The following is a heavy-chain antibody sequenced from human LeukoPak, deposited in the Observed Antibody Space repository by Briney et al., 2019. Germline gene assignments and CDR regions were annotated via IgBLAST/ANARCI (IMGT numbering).Heavy chain of an antibody. D-gene: IGHD3-10*01. V-gene: IGHV4-34*01. J-gene: IGHJ5*02. CDR2: INHSGST. Sequence: PSETLSLTCAVYGGSFSGYYWSWIRQPPGKGLEWIGEINHSGSTNYNPSLKSRVTISVDTSKNQFSLKLSSVTAADTAVYYCARVNTLIRGIGWFDPWGQGILVTVSS. CDR1: GGSFSGYY. CDR3: ARVNTLIRGIGWFDP.